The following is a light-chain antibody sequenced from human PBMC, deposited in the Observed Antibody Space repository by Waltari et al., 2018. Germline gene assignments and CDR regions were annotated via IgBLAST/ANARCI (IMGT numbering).Light chain of an antibody. CDR2: YGS. CDR1: QSLLSSNGYNY. Sequence: DIVMTQTPLSLPVTLGEPASISCRSSQSLLSSNGYNYLNWYLQKPGQSPQLLIYYGSNRASGFPDRFSGSGSGTDFTLKISRVEAEDVGVYYCMQALQTPWTFGQGTKVEIK. J-gene: IGKJ1*01. CDR3: MQALQTPWT. V-gene: IGKV2-28*01.